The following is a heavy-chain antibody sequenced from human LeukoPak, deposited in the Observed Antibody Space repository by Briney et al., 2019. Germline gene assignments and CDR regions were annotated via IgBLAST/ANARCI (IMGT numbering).Heavy chain of an antibody. J-gene: IGHJ4*02. CDR1: GYTLTELS. CDR2: FDPEDGET. Sequence: GASVKVSCKVSGYTLTELSMHWVRQAPGKGLEWMGGFDPEDGETIYAQKFQGRVTMTEDTSTDTAYMELSSLRSEDTAVYYCAREVLGYCSSTSCLLFDYWGQGTLVTVSS. D-gene: IGHD2-2*01. V-gene: IGHV1-24*01. CDR3: AREVLGYCSSTSCLLFDY.